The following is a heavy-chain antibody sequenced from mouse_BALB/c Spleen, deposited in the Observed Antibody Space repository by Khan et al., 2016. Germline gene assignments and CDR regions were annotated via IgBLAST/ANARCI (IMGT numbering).Heavy chain of an antibody. CDR1: GFTFSGFG. Sequence: EVELVESGGDLVQPGGSRKLSCAASGFTFSGFGMHWVRQAPEKGLEWVAYITSGSTNLYYADTVKGRFTISRDNPKNTLFLQMTSLRSEDTAMYYCARMGGAYAMDYWGQGTSVTVSS. J-gene: IGHJ4*01. V-gene: IGHV5-17*02. CDR3: ARMGGAYAMDY. CDR2: ITSGSTNL.